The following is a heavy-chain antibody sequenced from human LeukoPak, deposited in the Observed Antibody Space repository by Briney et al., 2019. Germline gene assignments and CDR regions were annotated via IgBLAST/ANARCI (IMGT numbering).Heavy chain of an antibody. CDR2: VWYDDSNK. J-gene: IGHJ4*02. CDR1: GFTFSAHG. CDR3: ARDSPNDYGYDY. V-gene: IGHV3-33*01. Sequence: PGGSLRLSCAVSGFTFSAHGMHWVRQVPGKGLEWVAVVWYDDSNKYYADSVKGRFTISRDNSKNTLYLQMNSLRAEDTAVYYCARDSPNDYGYDYWGQGTLVTVSS. D-gene: IGHD4-17*01.